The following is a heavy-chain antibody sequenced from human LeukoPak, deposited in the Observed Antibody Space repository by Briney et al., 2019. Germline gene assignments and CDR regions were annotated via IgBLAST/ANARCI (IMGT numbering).Heavy chain of an antibody. D-gene: IGHD6-13*01. CDR2: IDKDGSGT. CDR1: GFNFNYYF. V-gene: IGHV3-7*01. CDR3: ATEYWYRHDY. J-gene: IGHJ4*02. Sequence: GGSLRLSCATSGFNFNYYFMAWVRQAPGKGLEWLATIDKDGSGTEYIDSVRGRLTISRDNTKKSIHLQMSSLSADDTAVYFCATEYWYRHDYWGQGTLVTVSS.